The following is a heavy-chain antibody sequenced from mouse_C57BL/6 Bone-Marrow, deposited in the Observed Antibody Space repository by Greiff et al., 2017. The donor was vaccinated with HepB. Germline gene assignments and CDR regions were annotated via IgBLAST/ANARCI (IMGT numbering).Heavy chain of an antibody. Sequence: VQLVESGPGLVQPSQSLSITCTVSGFSLTSYGVHWVRQSPGKGLEWLGVIWSGGSTDYNAAFISRLSISKDNSKSQVFFKMNSLQADDTAIYYCARKGGYDYDDDYYAMDYWGQGTSVTVSS. CDR3: ARKGGYDYDDDYYAMDY. D-gene: IGHD2-4*01. CDR1: GFSLTSYG. CDR2: IWSGGST. J-gene: IGHJ4*01. V-gene: IGHV2-2*01.